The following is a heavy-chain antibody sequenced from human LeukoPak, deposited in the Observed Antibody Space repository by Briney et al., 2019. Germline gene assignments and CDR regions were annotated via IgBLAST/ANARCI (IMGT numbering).Heavy chain of an antibody. CDR2: IYHSGST. D-gene: IGHD1-26*01. CDR3: ARGKSRGSHIDY. V-gene: IGHV4-38-2*02. Sequence: NASETLSLTCTVSGYSISSGYYWGWIRQPPGKWLEWIGSIYHSGSTYYNPSLKSRVTISVDTSKNQFSLKLRSVTAADTAVYYCARGKSRGSHIDYWGQGTLVTVSS. J-gene: IGHJ4*02. CDR1: GYSISSGYY.